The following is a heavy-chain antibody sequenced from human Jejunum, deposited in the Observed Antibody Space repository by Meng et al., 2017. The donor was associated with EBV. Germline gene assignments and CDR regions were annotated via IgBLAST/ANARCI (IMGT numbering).Heavy chain of an antibody. CDR1: GFTFSSYS. CDR3: ARDAKTVTQYYFDY. V-gene: IGHV3-21*01. D-gene: IGHD4-17*01. CDR2: ISSSSNYI. Sequence: EVQLVESGGGLVKAGGSLILSGAASGFTFSSYSMNWVRQAPGKGLEWVSSISSSSNYIYYPDSVKGRFTISRDNGKNSLYLQMNSLRAEDTAVYYCARDAKTVTQYYFDYWGQGTLGTVSS. J-gene: IGHJ4*02.